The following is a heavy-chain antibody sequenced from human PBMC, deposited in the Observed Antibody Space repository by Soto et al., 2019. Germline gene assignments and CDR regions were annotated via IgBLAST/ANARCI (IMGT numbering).Heavy chain of an antibody. CDR1: GYSFTSYW. CDR2: IYPGDSDT. V-gene: IGHV5-51*01. J-gene: IGHJ6*02. Sequence: GESLKISCKGSGYSFTSYWIGCVRQMPGKGLEWMGIIYPGDSDTRYSPSFQGQVTISADKSISTAYLQWSSLKASDTAMYYCARLITMVRGVIISYYYYGMDVWGQGTTVTVSS. D-gene: IGHD3-10*01. CDR3: ARLITMVRGVIISYYYYGMDV.